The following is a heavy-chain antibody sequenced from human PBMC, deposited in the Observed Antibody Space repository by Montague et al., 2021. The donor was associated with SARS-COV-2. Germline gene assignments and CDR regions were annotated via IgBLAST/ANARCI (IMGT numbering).Heavy chain of an antibody. V-gene: IGHV4-34*01. CDR3: ARGRQHINMVVVVVTGGEYYFDV. CDR1: DGSFSDYS. Sequence: SETLSLTCAVYDGSFSDYSWTWIRQHPGTGLEWIGEINHRGSTNYNPSLKSRVTISVDTSKNQFSLKMTSVTAADTAVYYCARGRQHINMVVVVVTGGEYYFDVWGQGTLVAVSS. CDR2: INHRGST. D-gene: IGHD3-22*01. J-gene: IGHJ4*02.